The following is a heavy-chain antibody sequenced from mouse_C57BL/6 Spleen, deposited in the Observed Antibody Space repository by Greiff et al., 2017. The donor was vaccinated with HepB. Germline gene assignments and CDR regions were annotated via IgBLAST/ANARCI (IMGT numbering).Heavy chain of an antibody. CDR2: INPYNGDT. CDR1: GYSFTGYF. CDR3: ARVTTVVAGDYYYAMGY. J-gene: IGHJ4*01. D-gene: IGHD1-1*01. Sequence: EVQLQQSGPELVKPGDSVKISCKASGYSFTGYFMNWVMQSHGKSLEWIGRINPYNGDTFYNQKFKGKATLTVDKSSSTAHMELRSLTSEDSAVYYCARVTTVVAGDYYYAMGYWGQGTSVTVAS. V-gene: IGHV1-20*01.